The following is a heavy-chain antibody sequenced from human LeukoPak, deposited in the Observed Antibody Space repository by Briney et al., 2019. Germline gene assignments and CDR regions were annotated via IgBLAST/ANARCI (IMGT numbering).Heavy chain of an antibody. Sequence: ASVKVSCKASGYTFTDYYMHWVRQAPGQGGEWMGWINPNDGDTNYAQKFQGRVTMTMDTSISKAHLEVSRLRSEDTAVYYCARDKFLYCSSSTCLFDYWGQGTLVTVSS. CDR3: ARDKFLYCSSSTCLFDY. V-gene: IGHV1-2*02. CDR1: GYTFTDYY. D-gene: IGHD2-2*01. J-gene: IGHJ4*02. CDR2: INPNDGDT.